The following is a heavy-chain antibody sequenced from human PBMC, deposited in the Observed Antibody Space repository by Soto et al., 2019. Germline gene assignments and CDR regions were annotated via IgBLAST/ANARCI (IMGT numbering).Heavy chain of an antibody. Sequence: SETLSLTCTVSGGSISSSSQYWGWIRQPPGKGLEWIGSMYYSGSTYYNPSLKSRVTISLDTSKNQFSLKLSSVTAADTAVYYCARGKSTVFGVVIRGSVFDLWGQGTMVTVSS. CDR1: GGSISSSSQY. CDR2: MYYSGST. D-gene: IGHD3-3*01. V-gene: IGHV4-39*01. CDR3: ARGKSTVFGVVIRGSVFDL. J-gene: IGHJ3*01.